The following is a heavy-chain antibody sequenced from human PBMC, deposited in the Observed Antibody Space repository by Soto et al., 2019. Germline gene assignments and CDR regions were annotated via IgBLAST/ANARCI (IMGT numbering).Heavy chain of an antibody. CDR2: FDPEGGET. V-gene: IGHV1-24*01. J-gene: IGHJ6*02. CDR3: ARDQEVVVVYGMDV. D-gene: IGHD2-2*01. Sequence: ASVKVSCKVSGYTLTELSMHWVRQAPGKGLEWMGGFDPEGGETIYAQKFQGRVTMTEDTSTDTAYMELSSLRSEDTAVYYCARDQEVVVVYGMDVWGQGTTVTVSS. CDR1: GYTLTELS.